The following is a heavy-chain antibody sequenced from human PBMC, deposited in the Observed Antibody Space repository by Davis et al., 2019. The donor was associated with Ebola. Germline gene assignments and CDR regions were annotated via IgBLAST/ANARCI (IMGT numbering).Heavy chain of an antibody. CDR2: ISGSGGST. Sequence: GESLKISCAASGFTFSSYAMSWVRQAPGKGLEWVSAISGSGGSTYYADSVKGRFTISRDNSKNTLYLQMNSLRAEDTAVYYCANVLAAAGSFDYWGQGTLVTVSS. V-gene: IGHV3-23*01. CDR3: ANVLAAAGSFDY. J-gene: IGHJ4*02. CDR1: GFTFSSYA. D-gene: IGHD6-13*01.